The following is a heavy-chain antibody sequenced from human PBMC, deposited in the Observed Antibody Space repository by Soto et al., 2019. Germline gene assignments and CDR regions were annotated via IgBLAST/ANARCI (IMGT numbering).Heavy chain of an antibody. J-gene: IGHJ6*02. CDR2: IKQDGSGK. Sequence: PGGSLRLSCAASGFTFSSYWMSWVRQAPGKGLEWVANIKQDGSGKYYVDSVKGRFTISRDNAKNSLYLQMNSLRAEDTAVYYCARDSTYDFWSGSNYYGMGVWGQGTTVTVSS. CDR3: ARDSTYDFWSGSNYYGMGV. CDR1: GFTFSSYW. D-gene: IGHD3-3*01. V-gene: IGHV3-7*03.